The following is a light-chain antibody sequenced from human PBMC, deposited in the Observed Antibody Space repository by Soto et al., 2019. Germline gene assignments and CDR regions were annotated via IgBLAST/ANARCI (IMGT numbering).Light chain of an antibody. CDR3: QQYNNWPLT. V-gene: IGKV3-15*01. Sequence: EIVMTQSPATLSVSPGERATLSCRASQSVSSNFAWYQQKPGPAPRLLIYGASTRATGIPARCSGSGSGTEFTLTISSLQSEDFAVYYCQQYNNWPLTFGGGTKVEIK. J-gene: IGKJ4*01. CDR1: QSVSSN. CDR2: GAS.